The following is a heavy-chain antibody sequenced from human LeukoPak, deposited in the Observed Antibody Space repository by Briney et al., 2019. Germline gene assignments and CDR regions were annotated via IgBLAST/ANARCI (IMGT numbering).Heavy chain of an antibody. Sequence: GGSLRLSCAASGFTFSRYGMYWVRQAPGKGLGWVAVMSHDGSNEYYGDSVKGRFTISRDNSKNTLFLQMHSLRAEDTATYYCARRGSSGCFDFWGQGTLVTVSS. CDR1: GFTFSRYG. V-gene: IGHV3-30-3*01. CDR3: ARRGSSGCFDF. D-gene: IGHD6-19*01. CDR2: MSHDGSNE. J-gene: IGHJ4*02.